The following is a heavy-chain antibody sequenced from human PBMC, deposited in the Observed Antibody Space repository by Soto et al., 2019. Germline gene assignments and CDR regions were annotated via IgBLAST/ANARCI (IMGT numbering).Heavy chain of an antibody. CDR3: AREGLVSFGELSIPPDHYYMDV. D-gene: IGHD3-10*01. CDR1: GFTFSDYY. Sequence: QVQLVESGGGLVKPGGSLRLSCAASGFTFSDYYMSWIRQAPGKGLEWVSYISSSGSTIYYADSVKGRFTISRDNAKNSLYLQINSLRAEDTAVYYCAREGLVSFGELSIPPDHYYMDVWGKGTTVTVSS. CDR2: ISSSGSTI. V-gene: IGHV3-11*01. J-gene: IGHJ6*03.